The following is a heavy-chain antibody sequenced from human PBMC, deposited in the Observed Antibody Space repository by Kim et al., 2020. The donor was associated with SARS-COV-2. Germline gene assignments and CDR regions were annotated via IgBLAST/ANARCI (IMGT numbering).Heavy chain of an antibody. CDR3: ASGRGYEYSSSSSGVDY. J-gene: IGHJ4*02. V-gene: IGHV1-69*04. CDR1: GGTFSSYA. D-gene: IGHD6-13*01. CDR2: IIPILGIA. Sequence: SVTVSCKASGGTFSSYAISWVRQAPGQGLEWMGRIIPILGIANYAQKFQGRVTITADKSTSTAYMELSSLRSEDTAVYYCASGRGYEYSSSSSGVDYWGQGTLVTVSS.